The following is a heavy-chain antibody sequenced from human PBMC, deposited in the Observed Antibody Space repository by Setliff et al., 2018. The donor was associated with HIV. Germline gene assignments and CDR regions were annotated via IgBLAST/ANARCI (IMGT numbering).Heavy chain of an antibody. Sequence: SETLSLTCTVSGGSISSHYWSWIRQPPGKGLEWIGSIYYSGSTNYNPSLKSRVTISVDTSKNQFPLKLSSVTAADTAVYYCARGRNSGSYFRYYYYGMDVWGQGTTVTVS. CDR1: GGSISSHY. CDR2: IYYSGST. J-gene: IGHJ6*02. V-gene: IGHV4-59*11. D-gene: IGHD1-26*01. CDR3: ARGRNSGSYFRYYYYGMDV.